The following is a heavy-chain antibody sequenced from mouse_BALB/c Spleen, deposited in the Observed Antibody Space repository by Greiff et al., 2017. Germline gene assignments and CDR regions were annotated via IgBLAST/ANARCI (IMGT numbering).Heavy chain of an antibody. J-gene: IGHJ4*01. Sequence: QVQLKQPGAELVKPGASVKLSCKASGYTFTSYWMHWVKQRPGQGLEWIGEINPSNGRTNYNEKFKSKATLTVDKSSSTAYMQLSSLTSEDSAVYYCARWDYDYDDAMDYWGQGTSVTVAS. D-gene: IGHD2-4*01. CDR3: ARWDYDYDDAMDY. V-gene: IGHV1S81*02. CDR2: INPSNGRT. CDR1: GYTFTSYW.